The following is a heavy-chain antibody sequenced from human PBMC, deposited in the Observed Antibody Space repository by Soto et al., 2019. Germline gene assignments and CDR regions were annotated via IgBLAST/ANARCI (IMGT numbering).Heavy chain of an antibody. CDR2: INHSGST. J-gene: IGHJ4*02. Sequence: SETLSLTCAAYVESLSHYYWTWVRQPPGKWLEWIGEINHSGSTKXXPSLKSRXXISVGTSKSQFXLKLTXFTSADTAVYYCARGRTYYGTVYWVLGTLVTVSS. V-gene: IGHV4-34*01. CDR3: ARGRTYYGTVY. D-gene: IGHD3-10*01. CDR1: VESLSHYY.